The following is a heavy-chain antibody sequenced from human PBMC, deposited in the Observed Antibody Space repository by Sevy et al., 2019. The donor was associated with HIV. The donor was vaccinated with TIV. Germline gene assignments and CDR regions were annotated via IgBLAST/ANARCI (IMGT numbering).Heavy chain of an antibody. CDR3: ATSDDSSGFDY. J-gene: IGHJ4*02. CDR2: FDPEDGET. Sequence: ASVKVSCKVSGYTLTELSMHWVRQAPGKGLEWMGGFDPEDGETIYAQKFQGRVTMTEETSTDTAYMELTSLRSEDTAVYYCATSDDSSGFDYWGQGTLVTVSS. CDR1: GYTLTELS. D-gene: IGHD3-22*01. V-gene: IGHV1-24*01.